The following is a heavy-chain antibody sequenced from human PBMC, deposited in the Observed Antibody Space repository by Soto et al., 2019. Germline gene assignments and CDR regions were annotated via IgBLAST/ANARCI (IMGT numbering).Heavy chain of an antibody. CDR2: ISYSGST. V-gene: IGHV4-59*01. CDR3: ARDGGGYAAECDS. D-gene: IGHD2-2*01. Sequence: QVQLQESGPGLVKPSETLSLTCTVSGGSISSYYWSWIRQPPGKGREWIGYISYSGSTTYKPSLNRRLTTSVDTSKNQFSRDLSSVPAVDTTVYVCARDGGGYAAECDSGGQGTLVTVS. CDR1: GGSISSYY. J-gene: IGHJ4*02.